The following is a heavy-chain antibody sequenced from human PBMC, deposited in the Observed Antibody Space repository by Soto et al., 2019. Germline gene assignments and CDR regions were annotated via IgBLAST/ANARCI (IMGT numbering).Heavy chain of an antibody. V-gene: IGHV3-30-3*01. CDR2: ISYDGSNK. CDR1: GFTFSSYA. Sequence: GGSLRLSCAASGFTFSSYAMHWVRQAPGKGLEWVAVISYDGSNKYYADSVKGRFTISRDNSKNTLYLQMNSLRAEDTAVYYCARDTRTRMIVVVNEAPDYWGQGTLVTVSS. CDR3: ARDTRTRMIVVVNEAPDY. J-gene: IGHJ4*02. D-gene: IGHD3-22*01.